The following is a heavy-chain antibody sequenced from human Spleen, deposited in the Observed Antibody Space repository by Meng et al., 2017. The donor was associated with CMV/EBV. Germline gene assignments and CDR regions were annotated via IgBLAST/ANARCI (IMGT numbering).Heavy chain of an antibody. V-gene: IGHV3-20*04. CDR1: GFTFDDYG. D-gene: IGHD3-3*01. Sequence: GESLKISCAASGFTFDDYGMNWVRQVPGKGLEWVARIYWNGGRTSSADSVKGRFTISRDNAKNSLYLQMNSLRAEDTALYYCARDHDFWSGQSPMDVWGQGTTVTGSS. CDR3: ARDHDFWSGQSPMDV. J-gene: IGHJ6*02. CDR2: IYWNGGRT.